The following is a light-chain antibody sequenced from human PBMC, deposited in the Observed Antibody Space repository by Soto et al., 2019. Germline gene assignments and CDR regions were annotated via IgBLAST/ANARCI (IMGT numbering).Light chain of an antibody. V-gene: IGKV3-20*01. CDR1: HDISSSY. CDR2: GAS. Sequence: EIVLTQSPGALSLSPGERATLSCRTSHDISSSYLAWYQQKRGQAPSLLMYGASTRATGIPDRFSGSGSGRDFALTISRLEPEDFVVYYCQHYGGSVLTFGGGTKVEIK. CDR3: QHYGGSVLT. J-gene: IGKJ4*01.